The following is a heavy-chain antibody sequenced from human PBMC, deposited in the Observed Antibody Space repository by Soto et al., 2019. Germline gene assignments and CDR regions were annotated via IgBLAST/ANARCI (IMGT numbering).Heavy chain of an antibody. V-gene: IGHV4-59*12. Sequence: SETLSLTCTVSGGSISSYYWSWIRQPPGKGLEWIGYIYYSGSTNYNPSLKSRVTISVDTSKNQFSLKLSSVTAADTAVYYCATTLYFEDATEDSVHSWGPGLLVTVSS. CDR3: ATTLYFEDATEDSVHS. CDR2: IYYSGST. D-gene: IGHD2-21*01. CDR1: GGSISSYY. J-gene: IGHJ1*01.